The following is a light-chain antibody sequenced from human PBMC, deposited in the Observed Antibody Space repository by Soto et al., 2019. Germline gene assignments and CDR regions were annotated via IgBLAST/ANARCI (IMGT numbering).Light chain of an antibody. V-gene: IGLV4-69*01. Sequence: QLVLTQSPSASASLGASVKFTCTLSSGHSSCAIAWHQQQPEKGPRYLMKLNSDGSHSKGDGIPDRFSGSSSGAERYLTISSLQSEDEADYYCQTWGSGIRVVFGGGTKLTVL. CDR3: QTWGSGIRVV. CDR2: LNSDGSH. CDR1: SGHSSCA. J-gene: IGLJ2*01.